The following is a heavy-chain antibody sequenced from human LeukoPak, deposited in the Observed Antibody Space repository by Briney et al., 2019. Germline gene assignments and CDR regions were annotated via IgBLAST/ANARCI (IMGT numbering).Heavy chain of an antibody. CDR2: IYSGGST. CDR1: GFTVSSNY. J-gene: IGHJ4*02. V-gene: IGHV3-53*01. CDR3: ARGNQYYFDY. D-gene: IGHD4-23*01. Sequence: GGSLRLSCAASGFTVSSNYMTWVRQAPGKGLEWVSVIYSGGSTYYADSVKGRFTISRDNFKNTLYLQMNSLRAEDTGVYYCARGNQYYFDYWGQGTLVTVSS.